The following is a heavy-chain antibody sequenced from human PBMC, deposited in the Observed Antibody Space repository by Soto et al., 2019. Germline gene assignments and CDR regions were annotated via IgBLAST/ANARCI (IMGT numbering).Heavy chain of an antibody. Sequence: QVQLVESGGGVVQPGRSLRLSCAASGFTFSSYGMHWVRQAPGKGLEWVAVISYDGSNKYYADSVKGRFTISRDNSKNTLYLQMNSLRAEDTAVYYCAKDREGGDILTGTDWGQGTLVTVSS. CDR1: GFTFSSYG. V-gene: IGHV3-30*18. CDR3: AKDREGGDILTGTD. D-gene: IGHD3-9*01. J-gene: IGHJ4*02. CDR2: ISYDGSNK.